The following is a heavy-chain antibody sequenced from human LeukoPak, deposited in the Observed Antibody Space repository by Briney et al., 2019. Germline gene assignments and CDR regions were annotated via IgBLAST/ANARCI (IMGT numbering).Heavy chain of an antibody. J-gene: IGHJ4*02. V-gene: IGHV3-30*18. CDR2: ISYDGSNK. Sequence: GGSLRLSCAASGFTFSSYGMHWVRQAPGKGLEWVAVISYDGSNKYYADSVKGRFTISRDNSKNTLYLQMNSLRAEDTAVYYCAESSRPLRYFDWLLLSWGQGTLVTVSS. D-gene: IGHD3-9*01. CDR1: GFTFSSYG. CDR3: AESSRPLRYFDWLLLS.